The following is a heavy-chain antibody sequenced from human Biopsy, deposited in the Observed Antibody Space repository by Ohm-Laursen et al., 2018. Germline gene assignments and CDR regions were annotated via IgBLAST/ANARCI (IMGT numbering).Heavy chain of an antibody. Sequence: SVKVSCNASGYTFTSYYLHWVRQAPGQGLEWMGRINPNNDNTAYAQKFQGRITMTKDTSTGTVYMDLSSLTFDDSAVYYCARGPRGLVVITTTALYFDYWGQGNLVTVSS. D-gene: IGHD3-22*01. CDR3: ARGPRGLVVITTTALYFDY. CDR1: GYTFTSYY. J-gene: IGHJ4*02. V-gene: IGHV1-46*01. CDR2: INPNNDNT.